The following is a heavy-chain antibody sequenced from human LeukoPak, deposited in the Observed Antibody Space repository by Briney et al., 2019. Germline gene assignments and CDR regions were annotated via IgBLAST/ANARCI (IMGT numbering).Heavy chain of an antibody. CDR2: INPNSGGT. Sequence: ASVKVSCKASGYTFTGYYMHWVRQAPGQGLEWMGWINPNSGGTNYAQKFQGRVTMTRDTSISTAYMELSRLRSDDTAVYYCARDRGFYGDYVKYFDYWGQGTLVSVSS. V-gene: IGHV1-2*02. J-gene: IGHJ4*02. CDR1: GYTFTGYY. CDR3: ARDRGFYGDYVKYFDY. D-gene: IGHD4-17*01.